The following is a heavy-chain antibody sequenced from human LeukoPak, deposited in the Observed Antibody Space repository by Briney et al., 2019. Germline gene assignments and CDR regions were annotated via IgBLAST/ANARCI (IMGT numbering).Heavy chain of an antibody. D-gene: IGHD2-15*01. J-gene: IGHJ5*02. Sequence: GGSLRLSCAASGFTFSNYWMSWVRQAPGKGLEWVANIKQDGSDKYYVDSVKGRFTISRDNARNSLYLQMNSLRAEDTAVYYCAKGPHSIVVVVAATTGWFDPWGQGTLVTVSS. CDR1: GFTFSNYW. CDR3: AKGPHSIVVVVAATTGWFDP. CDR2: IKQDGSDK. V-gene: IGHV3-7*03.